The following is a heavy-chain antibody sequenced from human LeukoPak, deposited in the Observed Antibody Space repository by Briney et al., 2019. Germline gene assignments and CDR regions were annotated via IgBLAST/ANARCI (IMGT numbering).Heavy chain of an antibody. CDR1: GGSISSYY. CDR3: ARGETGDLFFDY. J-gene: IGHJ4*02. Sequence: SETLSLTCTVSGGSISSYYWSWIRQPPGKGLEWIGYIYYSGSTNYNPSLKSRVTISVDTSKNQFSLKLSSVTAADTAVYYCARGETGDLFFDYRGQGTLVTVSS. V-gene: IGHV4-59*01. CDR2: IYYSGST. D-gene: IGHD7-27*01.